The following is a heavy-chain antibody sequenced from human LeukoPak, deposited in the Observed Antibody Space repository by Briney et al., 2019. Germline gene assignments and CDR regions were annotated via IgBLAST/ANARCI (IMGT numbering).Heavy chain of an antibody. Sequence: GSLRLSCAASGFTFSNAWMTWVRQAPGKGLEWVCRIKSKTDGGTTDYAAPVKGRFTISRDDSKNTLYLQMNSLKTEDTAVYYCTREAVTANGYFDYWGQGTLVTVSS. CDR2: IKSKTDGGTT. J-gene: IGHJ4*02. CDR3: TREAVTANGYFDY. CDR1: GFTFSNAW. V-gene: IGHV3-15*01. D-gene: IGHD2-21*02.